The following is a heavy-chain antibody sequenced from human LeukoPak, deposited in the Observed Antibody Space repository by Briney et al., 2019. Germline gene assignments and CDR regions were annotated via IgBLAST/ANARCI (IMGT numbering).Heavy chain of an antibody. CDR1: GGSFSGYY. V-gene: IGHV4-34*01. J-gene: IGHJ2*01. CDR3: ARRRQYDSSLFWNFDL. Sequence: SETLSLTCAVYGGSFSGYYWSWIRQSPGKGLEWIGEINHSGSTNYNPSLKSRVTISVDTSKNQLSLKLSSVTAADTAVYYCARRRQYDSSLFWNFDLWGRGTLVTVSS. D-gene: IGHD6-6*01. CDR2: INHSGST.